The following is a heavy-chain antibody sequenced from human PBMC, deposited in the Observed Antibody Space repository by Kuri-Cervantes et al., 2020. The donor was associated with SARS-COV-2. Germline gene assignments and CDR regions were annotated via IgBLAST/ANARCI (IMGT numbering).Heavy chain of an antibody. D-gene: IGHD5-18*01. Sequence: GESLKISCAASGFTFSSYSMNWVRQAPGKGLEWVSSISSSSSYIYYADSVKGRFTISRDNAKNSLYLQMNSLRAEDTAVYYCARDGGYSYGYGLDYWGRGTLVTVSS. CDR2: ISSSSSYI. CDR1: GFTFSSYS. J-gene: IGHJ4*02. CDR3: ARDGGYSYGYGLDY. V-gene: IGHV3-21*01.